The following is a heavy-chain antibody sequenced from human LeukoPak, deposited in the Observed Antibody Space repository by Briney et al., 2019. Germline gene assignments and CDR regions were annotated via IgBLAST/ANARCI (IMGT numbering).Heavy chain of an antibody. CDR3: ARAYYYDSGRVGGYAFDI. CDR1: GYTFTDFY. V-gene: IGHV1-69-2*01. CDR2: VDPEDGKT. Sequence: ASVKVSCKVSGYTFTDFYMHWVQQAPGKGLEWMGLVDPEDGKTIYAEKFQGRVTITADTSTDTAYMELSSLRSEDTAVYYCARAYYYDSGRVGGYAFDIWGQGTMVTVSS. J-gene: IGHJ3*02. D-gene: IGHD3-22*01.